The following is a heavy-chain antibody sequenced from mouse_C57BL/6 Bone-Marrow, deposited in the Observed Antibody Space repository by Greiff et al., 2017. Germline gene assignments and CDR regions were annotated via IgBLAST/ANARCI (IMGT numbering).Heavy chain of an antibody. D-gene: IGHD4-1*01. Sequence: EVQGVESGGGLVKPGGSLKLSCAASGFTFSSYAMSWVRQTPEKRLELVATISDGGSYTYYPDNVKGRFTISRDNAKNNLYLQMSHLKSEDTAMYYCARVTGTGWYFDVWGTGTTVTVSS. CDR2: ISDGGSYT. CDR1: GFTFSSYA. V-gene: IGHV5-4*01. J-gene: IGHJ1*03. CDR3: ARVTGTGWYFDV.